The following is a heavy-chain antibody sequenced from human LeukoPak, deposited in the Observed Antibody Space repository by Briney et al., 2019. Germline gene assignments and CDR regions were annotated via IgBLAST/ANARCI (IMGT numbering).Heavy chain of an antibody. CDR1: GFTFSSYW. Sequence: GGSLRLSCAASGFTFSSYWMHWVRQAPGKGLVWVSRMNSDGSTTNYADSVKGRFTISRDNAKNSLYLQMNSLRAEDTAVYYCARVDSSSSDYWGQGTLVTVSS. CDR3: ARVDSSSSDY. V-gene: IGHV3-74*01. D-gene: IGHD6-6*01. J-gene: IGHJ4*02. CDR2: MNSDGSTT.